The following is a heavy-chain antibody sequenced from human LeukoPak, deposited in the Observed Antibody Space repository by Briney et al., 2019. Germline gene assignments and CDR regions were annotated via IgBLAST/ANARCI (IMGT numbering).Heavy chain of an antibody. D-gene: IGHD6-19*01. CDR1: GFPFTTYW. Sequence: GGSLRLSCAASGFPFTTYWMHWVRQAPGKGLVWVSGINSDGSSTTYADSVKGRFTISRDNAKNTLYLQMDSLRAEDTAVYYCARSSGWYDYWGLGTLVTVSS. J-gene: IGHJ4*02. V-gene: IGHV3-74*01. CDR2: INSDGSST. CDR3: ARSSGWYDY.